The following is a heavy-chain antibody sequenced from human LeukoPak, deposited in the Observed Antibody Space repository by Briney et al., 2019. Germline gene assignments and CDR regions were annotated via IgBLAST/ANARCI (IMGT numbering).Heavy chain of an antibody. D-gene: IGHD2-21*01. CDR3: ARDVGIYSEPVSFVL. CDR1: EFTFSDYY. J-gene: IGHJ4*02. CDR2: ISDIGTNI. Sequence: PGGSLRLSCQASEFTFSDYYMGWIRKAPGKGLKWVSSISDIGTNIYYGGSVKGRFTVSRDNAKNSLYLQMNSLRVEDTAVYYCARDVGIYSEPVSFVLWGQGTLVTVSS. V-gene: IGHV3-11*01.